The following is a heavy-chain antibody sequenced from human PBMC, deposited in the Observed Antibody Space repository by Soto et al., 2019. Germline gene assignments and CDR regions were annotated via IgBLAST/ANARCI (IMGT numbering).Heavy chain of an antibody. D-gene: IGHD3-22*01. CDR1: GGSINSGGYY. Sequence: QVQLQESGPGLVKPSQTLSLTCTVSGGSINSGGYYWTWIRQHPGKGLEWIGTIYFSGTTTYNPSLKSRVTISVDTSKSQFSLKLSSVTAADTAVYYCARRDRSGFSYWLDTWGQGTLVTVSS. V-gene: IGHV4-31*03. CDR3: ARRDRSGFSYWLDT. CDR2: IYFSGTT. J-gene: IGHJ5*02.